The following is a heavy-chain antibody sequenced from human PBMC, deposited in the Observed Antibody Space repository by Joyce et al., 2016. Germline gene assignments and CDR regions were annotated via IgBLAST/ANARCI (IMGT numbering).Heavy chain of an antibody. CDR1: GGSISSYY. V-gene: IGHV4-59*01. J-gene: IGHJ4*02. D-gene: IGHD2-2*01. CDR2: IYYSGNT. CDR3: ARTGYCSSTNCLKRTFDY. Sequence: HVQLQESGPGLVKPSETLSLTCTVSGGSISSYYWSWIQQPPGKGLEWMCYIYYSGNTNNNPSLKSRVTISVETSKNQFSLKLSSVTAADTAVYYCARTGYCSSTNCLKRTFDYWGQGTLVTVSS.